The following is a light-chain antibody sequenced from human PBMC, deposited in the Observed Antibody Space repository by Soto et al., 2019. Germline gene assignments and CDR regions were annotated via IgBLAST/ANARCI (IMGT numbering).Light chain of an antibody. J-gene: IGKJ4*01. CDR1: QDISNY. CDR3: QQYDNLPLT. CDR2: DAS. V-gene: IGKV1-33*01. Sequence: DIQMTQSPSSLSASVGDRVTITCQASQDISNYLNWYQQKPGKAPKLLIYDASNLETGVPSRFSGSGSGTDVTFTISSLQPEDIATYYCQQYDNLPLTFGGGNKVEIK.